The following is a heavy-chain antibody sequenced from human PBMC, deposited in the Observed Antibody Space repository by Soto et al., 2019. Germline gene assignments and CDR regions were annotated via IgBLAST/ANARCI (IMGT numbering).Heavy chain of an antibody. Sequence: LSLTCAVYGGSFSGYYWSWIRQPPGKGLEWIGEINHSGSTNYNPSLKSRVTISVDTSKNQFSLKLSSVTAADTAVYYCARRYSVSSGWLYNWFDPWGQGTLVTVSS. V-gene: IGHV4-34*01. J-gene: IGHJ5*02. CDR2: INHSGST. CDR1: GGSFSGYY. D-gene: IGHD6-19*01. CDR3: ARRYSVSSGWLYNWFDP.